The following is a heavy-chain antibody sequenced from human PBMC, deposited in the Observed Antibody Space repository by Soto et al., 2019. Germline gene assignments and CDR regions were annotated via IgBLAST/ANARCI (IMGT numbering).Heavy chain of an antibody. CDR2: IKPSGDGT. D-gene: IGHD4-17*01. J-gene: IGHJ6*02. CDR3: ARVALGYDYADV. V-gene: IGHV1-46*02. Sequence: QVQLVQSGAEVKKPGASVKVSCKAFGYTFNAFYMHWVRQAPGQGLEWMGVIKPSGDGTSYAQKCQGRVTMTRDTSTSTVYMELSSLRSEDTAVYYCARVALGYDYADVWGQGTTVTVSS. CDR1: GYTFNAFY.